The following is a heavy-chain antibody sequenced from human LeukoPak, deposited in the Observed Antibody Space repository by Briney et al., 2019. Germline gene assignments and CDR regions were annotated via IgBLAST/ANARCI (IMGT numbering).Heavy chain of an antibody. CDR2: ISASGGST. V-gene: IGHV3-23*01. CDR3: AKDPPLTGTTHAFDI. CDR1: GFTFNNYP. Sequence: GGSLRLSCAASGFTFNNYPMSWVRQAPGKGLEWVSVISASGGSTYYADSVKGRFTISRDNSKNTLYLQMNSLRAEDTAVYYCAKDPPLTGTTHAFDIWGQGTMVTVSS. J-gene: IGHJ3*02. D-gene: IGHD1-14*01.